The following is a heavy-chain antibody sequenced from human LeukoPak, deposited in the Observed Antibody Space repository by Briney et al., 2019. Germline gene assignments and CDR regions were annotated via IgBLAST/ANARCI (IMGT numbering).Heavy chain of an antibody. D-gene: IGHD3-10*01. Sequence: GGSLRLSCLTSGFTLSTNAMSWVRQAPGRGLEWISGISGSGASTYYADSVKGRFTISRDNSKNTLYLQMNSLRAEDTAVYYCARQDYGSGSYCDYWGQGTLVTVSS. J-gene: IGHJ4*02. CDR2: ISGSGAST. CDR1: GFTLSTNA. CDR3: ARQDYGSGSYCDY. V-gene: IGHV3-23*01.